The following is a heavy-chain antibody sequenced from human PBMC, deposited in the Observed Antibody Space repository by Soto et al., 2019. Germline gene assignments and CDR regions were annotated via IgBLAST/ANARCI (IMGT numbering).Heavy chain of an antibody. J-gene: IGHJ3*02. CDR2: IVPILGIA. Sequence: GSPVKPSSKSSCPPFRNYSMTWVRQAPGQGLEWMGRIVPILGIANYAQKFQGRVTITADKSTSTAYMELSSLRSEDTAVYYCARAYSGYDAGWAFDIWGQGTMVTVSS. V-gene: IGHV1-69*02. D-gene: IGHD5-12*01. CDR1: CPPFRNYS. CDR3: ARAYSGYDAGWAFDI.